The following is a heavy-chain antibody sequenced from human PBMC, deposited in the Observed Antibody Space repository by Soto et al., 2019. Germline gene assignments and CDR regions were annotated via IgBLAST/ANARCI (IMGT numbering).Heavy chain of an antibody. CDR2: IIPIFGTT. CDR1: GGTFRNYA. Sequence: QVQLVQSGAEMRKPGSSVKVSCRTSGGTFRNYAFSWVRQAPGKGLEWMGGIIPIFGTTNYAQKFQDRLTITADDSTSTAYMELSSLGFEDTAVYYCATSTQGHYYYIALDVWGQGTTVTVSS. CDR3: ATSTQGHYYYIALDV. J-gene: IGHJ6*02. V-gene: IGHV1-69*12.